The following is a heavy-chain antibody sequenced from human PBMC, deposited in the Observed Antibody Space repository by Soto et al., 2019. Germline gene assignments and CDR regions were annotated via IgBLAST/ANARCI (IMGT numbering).Heavy chain of an antibody. Sequence: PSETLSLTCGVYGGSFSGYYWNWIRQPPGKGLEWIGYIYYSGSTNYNPSLKSRVTISVDTSKNQFSLKLSSVTAADTAVYYCARDGRYSYGHSHIWGQGTLVTVSS. CDR1: GGSFSGYY. CDR2: IYYSGST. D-gene: IGHD5-18*01. J-gene: IGHJ4*02. V-gene: IGHV4-59*01. CDR3: ARDGRYSYGHSHI.